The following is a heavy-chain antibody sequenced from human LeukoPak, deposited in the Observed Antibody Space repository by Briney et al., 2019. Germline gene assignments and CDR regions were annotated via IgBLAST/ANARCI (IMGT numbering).Heavy chain of an antibody. D-gene: IGHD6-13*01. Sequence: ASVKVSCKASGYTFTGYYMHWVRQAPGQGLEWMGWINPNSGGTNYAQKFQGRVTMTRDTSISTAYMELSRLRSDDTAVYYCATYSSSWSTTKDYYYYYYMDVWGKGTTVTISS. CDR3: ATYSSSWSTTKDYYYYYYMDV. CDR1: GYTFTGYY. CDR2: INPNSGGT. J-gene: IGHJ6*03. V-gene: IGHV1-2*02.